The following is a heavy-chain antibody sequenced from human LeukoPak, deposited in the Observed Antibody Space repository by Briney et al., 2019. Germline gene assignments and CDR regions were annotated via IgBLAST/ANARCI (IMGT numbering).Heavy chain of an antibody. J-gene: IGHJ4*02. V-gene: IGHV3-69-1*01. CDR1: GFTFSSHG. CDR3: ARHGYNYHFDS. D-gene: IGHD5-24*01. CDR2: ISSSSTI. Sequence: GGTLRLSCAASGFTFSSHGINWVRQAPGKGLEWVSSISSSSTIYYADSVKGRFTISRDNTKNSLYLQMNSLSAEDTAVYYCARHGYNYHFDSWGQGTLVTVSS.